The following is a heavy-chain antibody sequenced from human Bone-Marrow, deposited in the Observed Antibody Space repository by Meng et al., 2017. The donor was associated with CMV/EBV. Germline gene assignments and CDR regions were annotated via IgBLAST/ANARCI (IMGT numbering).Heavy chain of an antibody. V-gene: IGHV3-11*04. CDR1: GFTFSDYY. D-gene: IGHD1-26*01. CDR2: ISSSGSTI. Sequence: GESLKISCAASGFTFSDYYMNWIRQAPGKGLEWVSYISSSGSTIYYADSVKGRFTISRDNAKNSLYLQMNSLRADDTAVYYCARELPASWEPFDYWGQGTLVTVSS. J-gene: IGHJ4*02. CDR3: ARELPASWEPFDY.